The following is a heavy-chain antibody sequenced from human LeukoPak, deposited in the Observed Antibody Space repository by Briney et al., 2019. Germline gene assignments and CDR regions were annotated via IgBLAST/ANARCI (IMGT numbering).Heavy chain of an antibody. CDR2: ISAYNGNT. J-gene: IGHJ4*02. D-gene: IGHD2-15*01. V-gene: IGHV1-18*01. CDR3: ARVVSRGPLGYCSGGSCYLLDY. Sequence: ASVKVSCKASGYTFTSYGISWVRQAPGQGLEWMGWISAYNGNTNYAQKLQGRVTMTTDTSTSTAYMELRSLRSDDTAVYYCARVVSRGPLGYCSGGSCYLLDYWGQGTLVTVSS. CDR1: GYTFTSYG.